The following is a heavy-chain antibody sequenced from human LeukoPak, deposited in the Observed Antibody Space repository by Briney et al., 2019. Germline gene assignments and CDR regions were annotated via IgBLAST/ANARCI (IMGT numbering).Heavy chain of an antibody. Sequence: PSETLSLTCTVSGYSISSGYFWGWIRQPPGKGLEWIGVYHVGTTDYNPSLKSRVTISVDRSKNQMPLKLSSVTAADTAVYYCARHVNPYYYDSSGYKIDYWGQGTLVTVSS. CDR1: GYSISSGYF. CDR2: VYHVGTT. V-gene: IGHV4-38-2*02. J-gene: IGHJ4*02. D-gene: IGHD3-22*01. CDR3: ARHVNPYYYDSSGYKIDY.